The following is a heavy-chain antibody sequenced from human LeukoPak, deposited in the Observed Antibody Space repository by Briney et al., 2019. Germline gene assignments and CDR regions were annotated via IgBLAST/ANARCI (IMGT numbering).Heavy chain of an antibody. V-gene: IGHV4-34*01. D-gene: IGHD5-24*01. CDR2: INHSGST. CDR3: ARGLSARWLPYYYHGMDV. J-gene: IGHJ6*02. Sequence: SETLSLTCAVYGGSFRGYYWNWIRQPPGKGLEWIGEINHSGSTNYNPSLKSRVTISVDTSKNQFSLKLSSVTAADTAVYYCARGLSARWLPYYYHGMDVWGQGTTVTASS. CDR1: GGSFRGYY.